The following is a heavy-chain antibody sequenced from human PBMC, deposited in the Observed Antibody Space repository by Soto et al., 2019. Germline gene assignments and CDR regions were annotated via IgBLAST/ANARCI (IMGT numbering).Heavy chain of an antibody. Sequence: TVSLTCTVSGGSISSGDYYWSWIRQPPGKGLEWIGYIYYSGGTYYNPSLKSRVTISVDTSKNQFSLKLSSVTAADTAVYYCARDLSSFLVDRGLRNWGQGTLVTVSS. V-gene: IGHV4-30-4*01. CDR1: GGSISSGDYY. D-gene: IGHD3-16*01. J-gene: IGHJ4*02. CDR3: ARDLSSFLVDRGLRN. CDR2: IYYSGGT.